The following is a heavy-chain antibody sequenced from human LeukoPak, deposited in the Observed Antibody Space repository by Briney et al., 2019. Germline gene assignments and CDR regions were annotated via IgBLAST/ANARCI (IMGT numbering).Heavy chain of an antibody. CDR2: ISISGSTI. Sequence: GGSLRLSCAASGYTFSSYEMNLVRQAPGKGLEWVSYISISGSTIYYADSVKGRFTISRDNAKNSLYLQMNSLRAEETAVYYCAELGITMIGGVWGKGTTVTISS. J-gene: IGHJ6*04. D-gene: IGHD3-22*01. CDR1: GYTFSSYE. CDR3: AELGITMIGGV. V-gene: IGHV3-48*03.